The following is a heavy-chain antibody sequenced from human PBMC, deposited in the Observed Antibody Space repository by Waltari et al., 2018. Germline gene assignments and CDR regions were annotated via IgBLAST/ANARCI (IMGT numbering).Heavy chain of an antibody. CDR3: AKELGGRASRYAAFFDS. Sequence: QVHLVASGGGVVQPGRSLTLSGTASGFTFGDHGMKWVRQAPGKGLEWVAVVSYEGSLKYYADSVRGRFTIARDNFRNTLYLQMNSLRPEDTAVYYCAKELGGRASRYAAFFDSWGQGTLVTVSS. D-gene: IGHD1-26*01. J-gene: IGHJ4*02. CDR1: GFTFGDHG. CDR2: VSYEGSLK. V-gene: IGHV3-30*18.